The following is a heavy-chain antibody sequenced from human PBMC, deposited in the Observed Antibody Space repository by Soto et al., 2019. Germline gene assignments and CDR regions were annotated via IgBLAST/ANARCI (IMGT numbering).Heavy chain of an antibody. Sequence: EMQVLESGGGLVQPGGSLRLSCAASGFTFSSYGMNWVRQAPGKGLEWVSGIRSDGDTTYNADSVKGRFTVSRDTSKNTVEVQMNSLRAEDTAVYYCAKGKGVGATPDGANCWGQGTLVTVSS. V-gene: IGHV3-23*01. CDR1: GFTFSSYG. J-gene: IGHJ4*02. CDR3: AKGKGVGATPDGANC. CDR2: IRSDGDTT. D-gene: IGHD1-26*01.